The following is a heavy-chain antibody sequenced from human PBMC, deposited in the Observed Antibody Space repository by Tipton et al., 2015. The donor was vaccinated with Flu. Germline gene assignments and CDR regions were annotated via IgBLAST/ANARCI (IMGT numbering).Heavy chain of an antibody. D-gene: IGHD6-25*01. CDR3: ARGEADYFDY. J-gene: IGHJ4*02. CDR1: GGSISSYY. CDR2: IYYSGST. Sequence: TLSLTCTVSGGSISSYYWGWIRQPPGKGLEWIGSIYYSGSTYYNPSLKSRVTISVDTSKNQFSLKLSSVTAADTAVYYCARGEADYFDYWGQGTLVPVSS. V-gene: IGHV4-39*01.